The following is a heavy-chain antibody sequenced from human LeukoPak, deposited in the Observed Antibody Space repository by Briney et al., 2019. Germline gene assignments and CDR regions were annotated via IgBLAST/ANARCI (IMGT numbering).Heavy chain of an antibody. V-gene: IGHV1-69*04. CDR1: GGTFSSYA. J-gene: IGHJ4*02. Sequence: SVKVSCKASGGTFSSYAISWVRQAPGQGLEWVGRIIPMFGLASYAQKFQGRVTITADKSTSTAYMELSSLRSEDTAVYYCATVSQQYSSGWYYWGQGTLVTVSS. CDR2: IIPMFGLA. D-gene: IGHD6-19*01. CDR3: ATVSQQYSSGWYY.